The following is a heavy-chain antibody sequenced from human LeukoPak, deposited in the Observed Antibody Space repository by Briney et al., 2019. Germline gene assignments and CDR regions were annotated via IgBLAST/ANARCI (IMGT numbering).Heavy chain of an antibody. CDR3: ARLSSNWSPFDC. Sequence: GESLKISCKCSGYSFSNYWIGWVRQMPGKGLEWMAIIYPGDSDTRYSPSFQGQVIISADKSINTAYLQWSSLKASDTAMYYCARLSSNWSPFDCWGQGTLVTVSS. D-gene: IGHD6-13*01. CDR2: IYPGDSDT. CDR1: GYSFSNYW. J-gene: IGHJ4*02. V-gene: IGHV5-51*01.